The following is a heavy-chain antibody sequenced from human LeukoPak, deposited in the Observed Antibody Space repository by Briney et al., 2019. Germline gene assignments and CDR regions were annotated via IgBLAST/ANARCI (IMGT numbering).Heavy chain of an antibody. CDR3: ARGGWLTPARGLGFDY. D-gene: IGHD5-12*01. CDR2: IIPIFGTA. J-gene: IGHJ4*02. V-gene: IGHV1-69*13. Sequence: SVKVSCKASGGTFSSYAISWVRQAPGQGLEWMGGIIPIFGTANYAQKFQGRVTITADESTSTAYMELSSLRSEDTAVHYCARGGWLTPARGLGFDYWGQGTLVTVSS. CDR1: GGTFSSYA.